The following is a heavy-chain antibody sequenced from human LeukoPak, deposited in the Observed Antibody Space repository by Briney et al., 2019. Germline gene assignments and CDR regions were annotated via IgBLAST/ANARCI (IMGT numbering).Heavy chain of an antibody. J-gene: IGHJ4*02. CDR1: GGSSCSYN. CDR2: IYYSGST. V-gene: IGHV4-59*08. CDR3: ARHTVVAFDY. D-gene: IGHD4-23*01. Sequence: SVTLSLTCTGSGGSSCSYNWIWIRPPPRTGLEWIGYIYYSGSTNYNPSLKSRVTISVDTSKNQFSLKLSSVTAADTAVYYCARHTVVAFDYWGQGTLVTVSS.